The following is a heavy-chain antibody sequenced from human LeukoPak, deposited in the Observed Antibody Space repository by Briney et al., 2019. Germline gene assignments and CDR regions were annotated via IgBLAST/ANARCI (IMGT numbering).Heavy chain of an antibody. V-gene: IGHV1-69*13. J-gene: IGHJ6*02. Sequence: SVKVSCMASGGTFSSYAISWVRQAPGQGLEWMGGIIPIFGTANYAQKFQGRVTITADESTSTAYMELSSLRSEDTAVYYCARGFVDTAMVYYGMDVWGQGTTVTVSS. CDR3: ARGFVDTAMVYYGMDV. CDR2: IIPIFGTA. CDR1: GGTFSSYA. D-gene: IGHD5-18*01.